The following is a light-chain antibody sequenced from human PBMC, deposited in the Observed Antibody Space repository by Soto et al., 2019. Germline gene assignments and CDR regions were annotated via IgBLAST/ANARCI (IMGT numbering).Light chain of an antibody. CDR1: SSDVGGYNY. CDR3: SSYTSSSTLLYV. CDR2: DVS. Sequence: QSVLTQSASGSGSPGQSITISCTGTSSDVGGYNYVSWYQQHPGKAPKLMIYDVSNRPSGVSNRFSGSKSGNTASLTISGLQAEDEADYYCSSYTSSSTLLYVFGTGTKLTVL. V-gene: IGLV2-14*01. J-gene: IGLJ1*01.